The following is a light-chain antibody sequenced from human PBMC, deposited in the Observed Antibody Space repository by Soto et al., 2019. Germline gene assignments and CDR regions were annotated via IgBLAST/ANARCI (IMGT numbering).Light chain of an antibody. CDR3: QQYNGYSPWT. CDR1: RSISSW. J-gene: IGKJ1*01. V-gene: IGKV1-5*01. Sequence: DSQMTQSPSTLSASVGDRVTITCLARRSISSWLAWYQQKPGQAPKPLIYDASSLESGVPSRYSGSGSGTEFTLTITSLQPDDVATYYCQQYNGYSPWTFGQGTKVDI. CDR2: DAS.